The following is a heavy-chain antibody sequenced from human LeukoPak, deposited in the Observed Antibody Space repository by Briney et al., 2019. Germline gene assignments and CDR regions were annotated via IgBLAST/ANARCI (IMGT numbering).Heavy chain of an antibody. CDR2: IDSSSNYM. CDR1: GFTFNIYT. CDR3: ARDLAYYYDTSYD. V-gene: IGHV3-21*01. J-gene: IGHJ4*02. D-gene: IGHD3-22*01. Sequence: AGGSLRLSCAVSGFTFNIYTMKWVRQAPGKGLEWVSSIDSSSNYMYYADSVKGRFTISRDNAKNSLYLQMNSLRAEDTAVYYFARDLAYYYDTSYDWGQGTLVTVSS.